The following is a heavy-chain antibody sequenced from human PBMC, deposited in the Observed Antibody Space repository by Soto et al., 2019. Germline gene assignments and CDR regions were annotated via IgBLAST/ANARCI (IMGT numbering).Heavy chain of an antibody. D-gene: IGHD3-22*01. CDR2: IYSGGST. Sequence: PGGSLRLSCAASGFTVSSNYMSWVRQAPGKGLEWVSVIYSGGSTYYADSVKGRFTISRDNSKNTLYLQMNSLRAEDTAVYYCARDTLRTYYYDSSGYYHWGQGTLVTVSS. V-gene: IGHV3-53*01. J-gene: IGHJ5*02. CDR3: ARDTLRTYYYDSSGYYH. CDR1: GFTVSSNY.